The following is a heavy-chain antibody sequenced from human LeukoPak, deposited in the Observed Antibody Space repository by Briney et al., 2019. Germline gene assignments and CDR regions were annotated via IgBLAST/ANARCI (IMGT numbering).Heavy chain of an antibody. Sequence: ASVKVSCKASGYTFTSYTIHWVRQAPGQRLEWMGWINAGNGNTKYSQEFQDRVTMTRDTSISTAYMELSRLRSDDTAVYYCAREDHYYGSGSFGFDYWGQGTLVTVSS. D-gene: IGHD3-10*01. CDR2: INAGNGNT. CDR1: GYTFTSYT. V-gene: IGHV1-3*01. CDR3: AREDHYYGSGSFGFDY. J-gene: IGHJ4*02.